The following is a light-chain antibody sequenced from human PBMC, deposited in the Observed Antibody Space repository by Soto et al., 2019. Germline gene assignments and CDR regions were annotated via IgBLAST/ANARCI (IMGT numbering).Light chain of an antibody. CDR1: TSNILRNY. CDR2: MND. Sequence: QSVLTQPPSASGNPGQRLTISCSGSTSNILRNYVYWYRQFPGTAPRLLISMNDQRPSGVPDRFSGSKSGTSASLAISGLRSEDEADHYCASWDDSLSGYVFGNGTKVT. CDR3: ASWDDSLSGYV. V-gene: IGLV1-47*01. J-gene: IGLJ1*01.